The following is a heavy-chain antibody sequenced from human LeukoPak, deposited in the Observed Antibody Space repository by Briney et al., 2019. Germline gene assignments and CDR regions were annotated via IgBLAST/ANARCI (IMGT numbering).Heavy chain of an antibody. V-gene: IGHV3-30*18. D-gene: IGHD3-16*01. J-gene: IGHJ4*02. CDR3: AKPGGGYFDS. CDR2: ISHDGIRQ. Sequence: GGSLRLSCAASGFTFRNYVIHWVRQAPGKGLEWVAVISHDGIRQDYADSVKGRFTISRDKFKNTVYLQVNSLTAEDTAVYYCAKPGGGYFDSWGRGTLVTVSS. CDR1: GFTFRNYV.